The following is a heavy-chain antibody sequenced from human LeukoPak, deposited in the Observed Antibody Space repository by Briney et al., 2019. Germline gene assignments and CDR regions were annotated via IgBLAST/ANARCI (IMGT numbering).Heavy chain of an antibody. CDR2: IYHTGSA. CDR1: GGSMNNYY. J-gene: IGHJ4*02. V-gene: IGHV4-59*01. Sequence: PSETLSLTCTVSGGSMNNYYWSWIRQSPGKGLEWVGYIYHTGSATYKPSLKSRVTLSLDTSKNQFSLRLNSVTAADTAVYYCARGRGDSKGTSFDFWGQGTLVTVS. D-gene: IGHD3-22*01. CDR3: ARGRGDSKGTSFDF.